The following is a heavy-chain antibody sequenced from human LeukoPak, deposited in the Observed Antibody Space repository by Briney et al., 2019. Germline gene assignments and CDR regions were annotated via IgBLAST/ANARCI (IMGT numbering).Heavy chain of an antibody. D-gene: IGHD6-19*01. CDR3: AKDPIRYSSGWQLDY. Sequence: GGSLRLSCAASGFTFSSYAMSWVRQAPGKGLEWVSAISGSGGSTYYADSVKGRFTISRDNSKNTLYLQMNSLRAEDTAVYYCAKDPIRYSSGWQLDYWGQGTLVTVSS. V-gene: IGHV3-23*01. CDR2: ISGSGGST. CDR1: GFTFSSYA. J-gene: IGHJ4*02.